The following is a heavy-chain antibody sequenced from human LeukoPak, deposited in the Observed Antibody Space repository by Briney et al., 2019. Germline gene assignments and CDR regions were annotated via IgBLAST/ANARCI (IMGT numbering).Heavy chain of an antibody. CDR1: GFTFSSYS. V-gene: IGHV3-48*02. CDR2: ISSSSSTI. J-gene: IGHJ6*02. CDR3: ARGGGGYTAMVPYYYYYYGMDV. D-gene: IGHD5-18*01. Sequence: TGGSLRLSCAASGFTFSSYSMNWVRQAPGRGLEWVSYISSSSSTIYYADSVKGRFTISRDNAKNSLYLQMNSLRDEDTAVYYCARGGGGYTAMVPYYYYYYGMDVWGQGTTVTVSS.